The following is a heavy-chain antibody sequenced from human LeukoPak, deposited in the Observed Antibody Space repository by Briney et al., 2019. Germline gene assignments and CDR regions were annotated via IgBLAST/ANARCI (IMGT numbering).Heavy chain of an antibody. Sequence: SETLSLTCAVYGGSFSGYYWNWIRQPPGKGLEWIGEINHSGSTNYNPSLKSRVTISVDRSKNQFSLKLSSVTAADTAVYYCARHIVVPQASYMDVWGQGTTVTVSS. J-gene: IGHJ6*02. V-gene: IGHV4-34*01. CDR2: INHSGST. CDR1: GGSFSGYY. D-gene: IGHD2-2*01. CDR3: ARHIVVPQASYMDV.